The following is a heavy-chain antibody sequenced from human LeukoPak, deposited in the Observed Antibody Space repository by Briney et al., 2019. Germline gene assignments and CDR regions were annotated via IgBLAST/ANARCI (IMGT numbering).Heavy chain of an antibody. J-gene: IGHJ4*02. CDR1: GFTFSSYA. V-gene: IGHV3-23*01. D-gene: IGHD3-9*01. CDR2: ISGSGGST. Sequence: PGGSLRLSCAASGFTFSSYAMNWVRQAPGKGLEGVSTISGSGGSTDYADSVKGRFTISRDNSKYTLYLQMNSLRAEDTAVYYCAKDRKMLLRYFDCFDYWGQGTLVTVSS. CDR3: AKDRKMLLRYFDCFDY.